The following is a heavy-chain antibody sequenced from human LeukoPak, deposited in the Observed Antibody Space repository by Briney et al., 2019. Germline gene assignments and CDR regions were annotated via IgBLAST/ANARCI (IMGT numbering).Heavy chain of an antibody. CDR3: ARDLLPYSSRNIGAFDI. Sequence: PGGSLRLSCAASGFTFSSYAMSWVRQAPGKGLEWVSAISGSGGSTYYADSVKGRFTISRDDSKNTLYLQMNSLRAEDTAVYYCARDLLPYSSRNIGAFDIWGQGTMVTVSS. V-gene: IGHV3-23*01. CDR2: ISGSGGST. J-gene: IGHJ3*02. D-gene: IGHD6-13*01. CDR1: GFTFSSYA.